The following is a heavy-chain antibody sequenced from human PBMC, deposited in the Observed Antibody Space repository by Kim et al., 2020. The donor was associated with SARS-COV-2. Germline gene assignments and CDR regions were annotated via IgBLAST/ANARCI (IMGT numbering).Heavy chain of an antibody. V-gene: IGHV3-48*02. D-gene: IGHD2-15*01. J-gene: IGHJ4*01. CDR3: ASWAGGCSGGTCFTGPFDY. Sequence: KGRFTISRDNAKNSLYLQMDSLRDEDTALYYCASWAGGCSGGTCFTGPFDYWGQGALVTVSS.